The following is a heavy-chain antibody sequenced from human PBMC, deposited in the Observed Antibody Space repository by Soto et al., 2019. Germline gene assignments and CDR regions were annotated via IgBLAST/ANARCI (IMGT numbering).Heavy chain of an antibody. D-gene: IGHD4-17*01. CDR1: GGTFSSYA. J-gene: IGHJ6*02. CDR2: IIPIFGAA. Sequence: QVQLVQSGAEVKKPGSSVKVSCKASGGTFSSYAISWVRQAPGQGLEWMGGIIPIFGAADYAQKFQGRVTITADESTSTAYMELSSLRFEDTAVYYCARNPMTTVTTIYYYGMDVWGQGTTVTVSS. CDR3: ARNPMTTVTTIYYYGMDV. V-gene: IGHV1-69*12.